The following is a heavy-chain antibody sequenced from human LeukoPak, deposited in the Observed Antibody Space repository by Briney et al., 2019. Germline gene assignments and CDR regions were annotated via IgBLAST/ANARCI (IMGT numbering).Heavy chain of an antibody. CDR1: GFTFSSYW. Sequence: GVSLRLSCAASGFTFSSYWMSWVRQAPGKGLEWVANMKYDGSEKYYVDSAKGRFTISRDNAKNSLYLQMNSLRAEDTAVYYCARDIEAAGLFLDYWGQGTLVTVSS. V-gene: IGHV3-7*01. D-gene: IGHD6-13*01. CDR2: MKYDGSEK. J-gene: IGHJ4*02. CDR3: ARDIEAAGLFLDY.